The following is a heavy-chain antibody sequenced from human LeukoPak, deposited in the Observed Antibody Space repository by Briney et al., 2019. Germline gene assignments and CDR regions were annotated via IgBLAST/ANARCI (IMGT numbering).Heavy chain of an antibody. CDR2: LYTGGDT. CDR3: ARVPNYYDSSGYDY. J-gene: IGHJ4*02. V-gene: IGHV3-53*01. CDR1: GFTVSAHY. Sequence: PGGSLRLSCAVSGFTVSAHYMSWVRQAPGKGLECVSFLYTGGDTYYADSVKGRFTISRDNSKNTLYLQMNSLRAEDTAVYYCARVPNYYDSSGYDYWGQGTLVTVSS. D-gene: IGHD3-22*01.